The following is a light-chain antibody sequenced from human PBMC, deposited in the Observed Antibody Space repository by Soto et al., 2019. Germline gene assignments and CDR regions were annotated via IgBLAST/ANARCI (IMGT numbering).Light chain of an antibody. CDR3: CSYAGSYTLV. CDR2: DVI. J-gene: IGLJ3*02. CDR1: SSDVGGYKY. V-gene: IGLV2-11*01. Sequence: QSALTQPRSVSGSPGQSVTISCTGTSSDVGGYKYVSWYQQYPGKAPKVMIYDVIKRPSGVPDRFSGSKSGNTASLTISGLQAEDEAEYYCCSYAGSYTLVFGGGTKLTVL.